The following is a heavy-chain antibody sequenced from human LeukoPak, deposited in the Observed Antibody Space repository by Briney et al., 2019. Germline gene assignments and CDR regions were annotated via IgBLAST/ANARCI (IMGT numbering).Heavy chain of an antibody. Sequence: SETLSLTCTVSGGSISSYYWSWIRQPPGKGLEWIGYIYYSGSTNYNPSLKSRVTISVDTSKNQFSLKLSSVTAADTAVYYCARGNYDFWRWFDPWGQGILVTVSS. J-gene: IGHJ5*02. V-gene: IGHV4-59*01. D-gene: IGHD3-3*01. CDR3: ARGNYDFWRWFDP. CDR1: GGSISSYY. CDR2: IYYSGST.